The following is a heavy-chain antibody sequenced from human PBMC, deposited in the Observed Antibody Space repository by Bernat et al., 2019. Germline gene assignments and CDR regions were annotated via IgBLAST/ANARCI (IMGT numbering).Heavy chain of an antibody. V-gene: IGHV3-23*01. D-gene: IGHD5-24*01. J-gene: IGHJ4*02. CDR2: ISGVGGNT. Sequence: EVQLLESGGGLVHPGGSLRLSCVASGFTFSNYAMSWVRQAPGKGLEWVSAISGVGGNTYYADSVRGRFTISRDNSKNTLTLQMSSLRVEDTAVYYCSRDGSQMATIQPNYFDCWGQGTLVTVSS. CDR3: SRDGSQMATIQPNYFDC. CDR1: GFTFSNYA.